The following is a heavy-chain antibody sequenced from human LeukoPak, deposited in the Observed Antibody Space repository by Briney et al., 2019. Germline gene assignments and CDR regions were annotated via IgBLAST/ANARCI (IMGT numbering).Heavy chain of an antibody. CDR2: ISYDGSNK. V-gene: IGHV3-30*18. J-gene: IGHJ6*02. CDR1: GFTFSSYG. Sequence: PGGSLRLSCAASGFTFSSYGMHWVRQAPGKGLEWVAVISYDGSNKYYADSVKGRLTISRDNSKNTLYLQMNSLRAEDTAVYYCAKDIVREYSSSRPYYYYGMDVWGQGTTVTVSS. D-gene: IGHD6-13*01. CDR3: AKDIVREYSSSRPYYYYGMDV.